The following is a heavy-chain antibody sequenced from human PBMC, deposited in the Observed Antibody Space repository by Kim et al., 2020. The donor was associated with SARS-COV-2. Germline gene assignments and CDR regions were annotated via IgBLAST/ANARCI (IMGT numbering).Heavy chain of an antibody. J-gene: IGHJ4*02. CDR2: ISYDGSNK. Sequence: GGSLRLSCAASGFTFSSYGMHWVRQAPGKGLVWVAVISYDGSNKYYADSVKGRFTISRDNSKNTLYLQMNSLRAEDTAVYYCAKEPYGSGGYYLLWGQGTLVTVSS. CDR3: AKEPYGSGGYYLL. D-gene: IGHD3-10*01. CDR1: GFTFSSYG. V-gene: IGHV3-30*18.